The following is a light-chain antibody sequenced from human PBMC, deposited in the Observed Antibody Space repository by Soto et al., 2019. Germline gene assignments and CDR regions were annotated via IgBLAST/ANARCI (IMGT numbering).Light chain of an antibody. CDR2: LNSDGSH. CDR1: SGHSTYA. CDR3: QSWGTAIHDVV. V-gene: IGLV4-69*01. J-gene: IGLJ2*01. Sequence: QSVLTQSPSASASLGASVKLTCTLSSGHSTYAIAWHQQQPEKGARYLMKLNSDGSHRQGDGIPDRFSGSSSGAGRHRTISSLQSDDEADYYCQSWGTAIHDVVFGGGTKLTVL.